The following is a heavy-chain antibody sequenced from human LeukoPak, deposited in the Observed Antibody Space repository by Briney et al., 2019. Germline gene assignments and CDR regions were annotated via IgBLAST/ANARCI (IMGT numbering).Heavy chain of an antibody. CDR2: TYYRSKWYN. Sequence: SQTLSLTCAISGDSVSSNSAAWNWIRQSPSRGLEWLGRTYYRSKWYNDYAVSMKSRITINPDTSKNQFSLQLNSVTPEDTAVYYCARSIRRQQLVQGENWFDPWGQGTLVTVSS. V-gene: IGHV6-1*01. D-gene: IGHD6-13*01. CDR3: ARSIRRQQLVQGENWFDP. J-gene: IGHJ5*02. CDR1: GDSVSSNSAA.